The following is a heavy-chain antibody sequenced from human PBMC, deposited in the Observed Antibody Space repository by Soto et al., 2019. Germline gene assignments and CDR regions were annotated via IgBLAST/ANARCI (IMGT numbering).Heavy chain of an antibody. Sequence: PGGSLRLSCTVSGFTFSGYWMSWIRQAPGKGLGWVANINQDGSQKNYMDSVEGRFAISRDNARNTLYLQMSSLRVEDTAIYFCARGRYYDSPQDLWGRGTQVTVSS. J-gene: IGHJ5*02. V-gene: IGHV3-7*03. CDR1: GFTFSGYW. CDR3: ARGRYYDSPQDL. D-gene: IGHD3-10*01. CDR2: INQDGSQK.